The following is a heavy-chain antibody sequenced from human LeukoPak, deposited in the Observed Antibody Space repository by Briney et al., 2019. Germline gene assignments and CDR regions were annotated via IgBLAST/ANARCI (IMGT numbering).Heavy chain of an antibody. CDR2: INPNSGGT. D-gene: IGHD3-10*01. CDR1: GYTFTGYY. CDR3: AREAAMVRGVYYYYMDV. V-gene: IGHV1-2*02. Sequence: ASVKVSCKASGYTFTGYYMHWVRQAPGQGLEWMGWINPNSGGTNYAQKFQGRVTMTRDTSISTAYMELSRLRSDDTAVYYCAREAAMVRGVYYYYMDVWGKGTTVTISS. J-gene: IGHJ6*03.